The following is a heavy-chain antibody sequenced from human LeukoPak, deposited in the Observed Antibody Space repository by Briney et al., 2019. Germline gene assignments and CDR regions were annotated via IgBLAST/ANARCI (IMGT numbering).Heavy chain of an antibody. D-gene: IGHD3-10*01. CDR2: IIPSGGST. V-gene: IGHV1-46*01. Sequence: ASVKVSCKASGYTFTNYYMHWVRQAPGQGLEWMGIIIPSGGSTTYAQKFQGGVTMTRDTSTSTVYMELSSLRSEDTAVYYCAREEWFGELLYLMDVWGQGTTVTVSS. CDR1: GYTFTNYY. J-gene: IGHJ6*02. CDR3: AREEWFGELLYLMDV.